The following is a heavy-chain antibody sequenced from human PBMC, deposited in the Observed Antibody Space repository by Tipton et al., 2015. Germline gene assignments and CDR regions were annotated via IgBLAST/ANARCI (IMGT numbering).Heavy chain of an antibody. J-gene: IGHJ3*02. CDR1: GFTFGTHG. Sequence: SLRLSCTAPGFTFGTHGMNWVRQAPGKGLEWVSSISGRSGYIHYADSLRGRFTISRDNSKNTLYLQMNSLRAEDTAVYYCAKDADVRDVFDIWGQGTMVTVSS. CDR2: ISGRSGYI. CDR3: AKDADVRDVFDI. V-gene: IGHV3-21*04.